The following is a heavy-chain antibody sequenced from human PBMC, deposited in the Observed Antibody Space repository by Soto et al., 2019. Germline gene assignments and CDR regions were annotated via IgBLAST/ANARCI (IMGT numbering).Heavy chain of an antibody. CDR3: AREGKDWNLMDY. CDR1: GGSISSYY. V-gene: IGHV4-59*01. CDR2: IYYSGST. D-gene: IGHD1-7*01. J-gene: IGHJ4*02. Sequence: SETLSLTCTVSGGSISSYYWSWIRQPPGKGLEWIGYIYYSGSTNYNPSLKSRVTISVDTSKNQFSLKLSSVTAADTAVYYCAREGKDWNLMDYWGQGTLVTVS.